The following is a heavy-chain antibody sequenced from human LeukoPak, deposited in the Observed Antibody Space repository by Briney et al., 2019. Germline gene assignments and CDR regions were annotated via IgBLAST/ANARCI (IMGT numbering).Heavy chain of an antibody. CDR1: GFTFSSYE. J-gene: IGHJ6*02. CDR2: ISSSGSTI. V-gene: IGHV3-48*03. Sequence: PGGSLRLSCAASGFTFSSYEMNWVRQAPGKGLEWVSYISSSGSTIYYADSVKGRFTISRDNAKNSLYLQMNSLRAEDTAVYYCARVPDRPDALWFAELPLGGMDVWGQGTTVTVSS. D-gene: IGHD3-10*01. CDR3: ARVPDRPDALWFAELPLGGMDV.